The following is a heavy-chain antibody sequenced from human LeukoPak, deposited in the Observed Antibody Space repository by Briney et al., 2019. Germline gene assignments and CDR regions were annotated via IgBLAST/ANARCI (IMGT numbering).Heavy chain of an antibody. J-gene: IGHJ4*02. CDR3: ARDSGSYYAGY. D-gene: IGHD1-26*01. V-gene: IGHV3-21*01. Sequence: GGSLGLSCAASGFTFRNYVIHWVRQAPGKGLEWVSSISSSSSYIYYADSVKGRFTISRDNAKNSLYMQMNSLRAEDTAVYYCARDSGSYYAGYWGQGTLVTVSS. CDR2: ISSSSSYI. CDR1: GFTFRNYV.